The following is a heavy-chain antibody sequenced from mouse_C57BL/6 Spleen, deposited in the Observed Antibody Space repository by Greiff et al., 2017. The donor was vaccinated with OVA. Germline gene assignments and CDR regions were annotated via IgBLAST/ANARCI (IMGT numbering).Heavy chain of an antibody. J-gene: IGHJ1*03. CDR2: ISGGGGNT. D-gene: IGHD2-2*01. Sequence: EVHLVESGGGLVKPGGSLKLSCAASGFTFSSYPMSWVRQTPEKRLEWVATISGGGGNTSYPDSVWGRFTISRDNAKNTLYLQMSSLRSEDTAWYYCARQGIYYGYDKYFDVWGTGTTVTVSS. CDR3: ARQGIYYGYDKYFDV. CDR1: GFTFSSYP. V-gene: IGHV5-9*01.